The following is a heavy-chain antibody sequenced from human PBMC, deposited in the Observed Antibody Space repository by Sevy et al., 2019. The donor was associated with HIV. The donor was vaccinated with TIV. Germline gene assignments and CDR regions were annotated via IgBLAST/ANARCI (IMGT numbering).Heavy chain of an antibody. CDR2: IFSGGNT. CDR3: ARAVEDYSDSSAWDWYFDL. D-gene: IGHD3-22*01. J-gene: IGHJ2*01. Sequence: GGSLRLSCAASGFTVSGNYMSWVRQAPGKGLEWVSGIFSGGNTHFADSVKGRFTISRDNSKNTLSLQMNSLSAEDTTVYYCARAVEDYSDSSAWDWYFDLWGRGTLFTVSS. V-gene: IGHV3-66*01. CDR1: GFTVSGNY.